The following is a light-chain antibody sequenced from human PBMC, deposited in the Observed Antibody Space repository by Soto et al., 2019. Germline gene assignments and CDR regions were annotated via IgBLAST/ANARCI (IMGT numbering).Light chain of an antibody. J-gene: IGKJ1*01. CDR2: GAS. CDR1: QSVSSSY. Sequence: EIVLTQSPGTLSLSPGDRATLSCRASQSVSSSYLAWYQQKPGQAPGLLIYGASSRATGIPDRFSGSGSGTDFTLTISGLEPEDSAVYYCQQYGNSRGTFGQGTKVEIK. CDR3: QQYGNSRGT. V-gene: IGKV3-20*01.